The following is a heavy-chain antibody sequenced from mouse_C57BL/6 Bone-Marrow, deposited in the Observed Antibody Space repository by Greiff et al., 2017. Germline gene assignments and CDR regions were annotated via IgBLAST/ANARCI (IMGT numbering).Heavy chain of an antibody. CDR3: ARCDYDGCYYAMGY. D-gene: IGHD2-4*01. J-gene: IGHJ4*01. Sequence: QVQLQQPGAELVKPGASVKLSCKASGYTFTSYWITWVKQRPGQGLEWIGDIYPGSGSTNYNEKFKSKATLTVDTSSSTAYMQLSSLTSEDSAVYECARCDYDGCYYAMGYRGKGTSVTVAS. CDR2: IYPGSGST. CDR1: GYTFTSYW. V-gene: IGHV1-55*01.